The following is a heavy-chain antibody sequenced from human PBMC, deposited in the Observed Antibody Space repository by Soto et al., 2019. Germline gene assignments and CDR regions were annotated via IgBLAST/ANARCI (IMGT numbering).Heavy chain of an antibody. CDR1: GGSASSGSYY. CDR2: IYYSGST. Sequence: SETLSLTCTVSGGSASSGSYYWSWIRQPPGKGLEWNGYIYYSGSTNYNPSLRSRVTISVDTSKNQFSLKLSSVTAADTAVYYCARMQYYYDSSGPRKNWFDPWGQGTLVTVSS. D-gene: IGHD3-22*01. V-gene: IGHV4-61*01. CDR3: ARMQYYYDSSGPRKNWFDP. J-gene: IGHJ5*02.